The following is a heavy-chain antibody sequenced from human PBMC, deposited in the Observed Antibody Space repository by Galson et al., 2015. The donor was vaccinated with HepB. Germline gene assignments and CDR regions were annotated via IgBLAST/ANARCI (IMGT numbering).Heavy chain of an antibody. CDR3: ARGGHSTPMDV. Sequence: IYAQKLQGRLTMTTDTSTSTAYMELRSLRSDDTAVYYCARGGHSTPMDVWGKGTTVTVSS. J-gene: IGHJ6*04. D-gene: IGHD2-2*01. V-gene: IGHV1-18*01.